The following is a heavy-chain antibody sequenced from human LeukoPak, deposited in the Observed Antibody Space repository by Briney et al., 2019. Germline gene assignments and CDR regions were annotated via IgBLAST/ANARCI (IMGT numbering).Heavy chain of an antibody. CDR3: AKDSLQYYYGSGTPVGFDP. D-gene: IGHD3-10*01. V-gene: IGHV3-23*01. Sequence: PGGSLRLSCAASGFTFSSYAMSWVRQAPGKGLEWVSAISGSGGSTYYADSVKDRFTISRDNSKNTLYLQMNSLRAEDTAVYYRAKDSLQYYYGSGTPVGFDPWGQGTLVTVSS. CDR1: GFTFSSYA. J-gene: IGHJ5*02. CDR2: ISGSGGST.